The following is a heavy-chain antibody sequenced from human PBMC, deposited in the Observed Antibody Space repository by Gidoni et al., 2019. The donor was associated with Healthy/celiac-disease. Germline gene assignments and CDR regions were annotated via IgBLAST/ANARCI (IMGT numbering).Heavy chain of an antibody. CDR1: GFTFSSYA. J-gene: IGHJ4*02. V-gene: IGHV3-23*01. CDR3: AKDSSYDSSPLSLFDY. D-gene: IGHD3-22*01. Sequence: EVQLLESGGGLVQPGGSLRLSCAASGFTFSSYAMSWVRQAPGKGLEWVSAISGSGGSTYYEDSVKGRFTSSRDNTKKTLYLQMNSLRAEDTAVYYCAKDSSYDSSPLSLFDYWGQGTLVTVSS. CDR2: ISGSGGST.